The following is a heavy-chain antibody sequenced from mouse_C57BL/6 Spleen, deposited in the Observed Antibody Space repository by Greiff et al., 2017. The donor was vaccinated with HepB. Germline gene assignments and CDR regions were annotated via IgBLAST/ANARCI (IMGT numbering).Heavy chain of an antibody. V-gene: IGHV6-3*01. CDR1: GFTFSNYW. D-gene: IGHD4-1*01. Sequence: EVKLVESGGGLVQPGGSMKLSCVASGFTFSNYWMNWVRQSPEKGLEWVAQIRLKSDNYATHYAESVKGRFTISRDDSKSSVYLQMNNLRAEDTGIYYCTKDWDWFAYWGQGTLVTVSA. CDR2: IRLKSDNYAT. J-gene: IGHJ3*01. CDR3: TKDWDWFAY.